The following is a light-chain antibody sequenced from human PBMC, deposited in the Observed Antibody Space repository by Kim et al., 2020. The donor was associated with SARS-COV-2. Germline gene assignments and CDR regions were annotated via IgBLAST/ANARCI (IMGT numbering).Light chain of an antibody. Sequence: EIVLTQSPATLSLSPGERATLSCRASQSVSSYLAWYQQKPGQAPRLLIYDASNRATGIPARFSGSGSGTDFTLTISSLEPEDFAVYYCQQRSNWPRKTFGQGTRLESK. CDR1: QSVSSY. CDR2: DAS. V-gene: IGKV3-11*01. J-gene: IGKJ5*01. CDR3: QQRSNWPRKT.